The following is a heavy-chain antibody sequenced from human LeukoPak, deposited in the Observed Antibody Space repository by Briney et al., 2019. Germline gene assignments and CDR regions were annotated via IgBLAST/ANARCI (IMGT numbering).Heavy chain of an antibody. CDR1: GFTFDSYA. CDR2: ISGSGTNT. CDR3: ARAPHYSNYGPYYYGMDV. J-gene: IGHJ6*02. Sequence: PGGSLRLSCAASGFTFDSYAMTWVRQAPGKGLEWVSAISGSGTNTYYADSVKGRFTISRDNAKNSLYLQMNSLRAEDTAVYYCARAPHYSNYGPYYYGMDVWGQGTTVTVSS. D-gene: IGHD4-11*01. V-gene: IGHV3-23*01.